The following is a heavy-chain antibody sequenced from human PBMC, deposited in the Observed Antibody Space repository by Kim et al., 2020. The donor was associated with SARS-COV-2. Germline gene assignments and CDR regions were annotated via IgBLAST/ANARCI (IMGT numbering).Heavy chain of an antibody. Sequence: GGSLRLSCAASGFTFTNCAMSWVRQAPGKGLEWVSGISSSGSKTYYADSVRGRFTISRDNSKNTLSLQMNSLRAEDVAVYYCAKGRGFTVTPQDFWGQGTLVIVSS. CDR1: GFTFTNCA. J-gene: IGHJ4*02. D-gene: IGHD4-17*01. V-gene: IGHV3-23*01. CDR3: AKGRGFTVTPQDF. CDR2: ISSSGSKT.